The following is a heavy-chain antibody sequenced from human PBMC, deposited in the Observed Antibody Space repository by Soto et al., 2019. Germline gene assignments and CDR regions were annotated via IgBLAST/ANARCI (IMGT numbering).Heavy chain of an antibody. J-gene: IGHJ3*02. CDR2: ISWNSGSI. CDR1: GFTFDDYA. CDR3: AKDISRQLYCSSTSCYLGAFDI. V-gene: IGHV3-9*01. D-gene: IGHD2-2*01. Sequence: GGSLRLSCAASGFTFDDYAMHWVRQAPGKGLEWVSGISWNSGSIGYADSVKGRFTISRDNAKNSLYLQMNSLRAEDTALYYCAKDISRQLYCSSTSCYLGAFDIWGQGAMVTVSS.